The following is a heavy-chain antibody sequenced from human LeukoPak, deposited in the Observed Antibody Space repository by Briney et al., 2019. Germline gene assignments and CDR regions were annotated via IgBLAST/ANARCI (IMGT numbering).Heavy chain of an antibody. V-gene: IGHV3-23*01. Sequence: PGGSLRLSCAASGFTFTSHAMNWVRQAPGQGLEWVSVISASGGATHYAESVKGRFIVSRDNSKNTLSLQMNSLRAEDTAVHYCANGAVAGGWYYFDYWGQGTPVTVSS. CDR2: ISASGGAT. J-gene: IGHJ4*02. CDR1: GFTFTSHA. CDR3: ANGAVAGGWYYFDY. D-gene: IGHD6-19*01.